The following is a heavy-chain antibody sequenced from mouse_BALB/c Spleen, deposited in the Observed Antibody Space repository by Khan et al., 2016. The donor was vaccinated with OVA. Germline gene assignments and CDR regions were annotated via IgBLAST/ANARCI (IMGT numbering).Heavy chain of an antibody. Sequence: QVQLKESGPGLVQPSQSLSITCTVSGFSLTSYGVHWVRQSPGKGLEWLGVIWSGGSTDYNAASISRLNISKDNSKSQAFFKMNSLQANDTAIYCCARNYDYDEGLAYWGQGTLVTVSA. D-gene: IGHD2-4*01. CDR2: IWSGGST. CDR1: GFSLTSYG. J-gene: IGHJ3*01. V-gene: IGHV2-2*02. CDR3: ARNYDYDEGLAY.